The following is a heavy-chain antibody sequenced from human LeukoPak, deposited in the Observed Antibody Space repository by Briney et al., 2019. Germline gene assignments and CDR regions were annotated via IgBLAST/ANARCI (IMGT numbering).Heavy chain of an antibody. D-gene: IGHD2-8*02. Sequence: QSGGSLRLSCGASGFTFDEYAMHWVRQAPGKGLEWVSSIFPSGGEIHYADSVRGRFTISRDNSKSTLSLQMNSLRAEDTAIYYCATYRQVLLPFESWGQGTLVTVSS. CDR3: ATYRQVLLPFES. CDR2: IFPSGGEI. V-gene: IGHV3-23*01. CDR1: GFTFDEYA. J-gene: IGHJ4*02.